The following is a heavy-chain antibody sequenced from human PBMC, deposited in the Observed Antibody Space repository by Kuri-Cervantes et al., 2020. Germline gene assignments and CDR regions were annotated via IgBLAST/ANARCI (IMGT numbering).Heavy chain of an antibody. CDR3: ARVDDDYSNYPRFDY. Sequence: SVKVSCKASGGTFSSYAISWVRQAPGQGLEWMGGIIPIFGTANYAQKFQGRVTITADKSTSTAYMELSSLRSEDTAVYYCARVDDDYSNYPRFDYWGQGTLVTVSS. CDR2: IIPIFGTA. V-gene: IGHV1-69*06. D-gene: IGHD4-11*01. J-gene: IGHJ4*02. CDR1: GGTFSSYA.